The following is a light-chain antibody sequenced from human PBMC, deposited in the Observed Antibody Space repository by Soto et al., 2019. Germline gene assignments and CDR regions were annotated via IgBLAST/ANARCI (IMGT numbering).Light chain of an antibody. CDR3: CSSTGSNYLYV. CDR1: SNGIGGYNY. CDR2: EVT. V-gene: IGLV2-8*01. Sequence: QSVLTQPPSASGSPGQSVTISCTGTSNGIGGYNYVSWYQQHPGKAPKLMIYEVTKRPSGVPDRFSGSRSGDTASLTVSGLQAEDEADYYCCSSTGSNYLYVFGTGTRSPS. J-gene: IGLJ1*01.